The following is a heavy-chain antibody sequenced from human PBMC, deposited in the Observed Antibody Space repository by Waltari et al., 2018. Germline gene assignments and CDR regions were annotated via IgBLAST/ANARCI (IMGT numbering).Heavy chain of an antibody. J-gene: IGHJ4*02. D-gene: IGHD6-19*01. CDR2: IIPIFGTA. CDR1: GGTFSSYA. V-gene: IGHV1-69*01. Sequence: QVQLVQSGAEVKKPGSSVKVSCKASGGTFSSYATSWVRRAPGQGLEWMGGIIPIFGTANYAQKFQGRVTITADESTSTAYMELSSLRSEETAVYYCARDSGSGWYVGDYWGQGTLVTVSS. CDR3: ARDSGSGWYVGDY.